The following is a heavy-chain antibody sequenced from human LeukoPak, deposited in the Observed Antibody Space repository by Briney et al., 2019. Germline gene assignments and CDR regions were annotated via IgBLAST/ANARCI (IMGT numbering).Heavy chain of an antibody. J-gene: IGHJ4*02. V-gene: IGHV3-7*04. CDR2: IKQDGSEK. CDR3: ARARSYSNYYFDY. CDR1: GFTFSSYW. D-gene: IGHD4-11*01. Sequence: GGSLRLSCAASGFTFSSYWMSWVRQAPGKGLEWVANIKQDGSEKYYVDSVKGRFTISRENAKNSLYLQMNSLRAEDTGVYYCARARSYSNYYFDYWGQGTLVSVSS.